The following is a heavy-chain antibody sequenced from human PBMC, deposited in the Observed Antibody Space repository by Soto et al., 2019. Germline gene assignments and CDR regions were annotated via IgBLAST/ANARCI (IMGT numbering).Heavy chain of an antibody. V-gene: IGHV3-23*01. Sequence: PGGSLRLSCAASGFTFSYYVLGWVRQAPWKGLEWVSAISGGGESTYYADSVKGRFTISRDNSINTQYLQMHSLRAEDTAVYYCAKVQAASTLVRGVTIYYYYGVGDWGQGPTVTVAS. D-gene: IGHD3-10*01. CDR3: AKVQAASTLVRGVTIYYYYGVGD. CDR2: ISGGGEST. J-gene: IGHJ6*02. CDR1: GFTFSYYV.